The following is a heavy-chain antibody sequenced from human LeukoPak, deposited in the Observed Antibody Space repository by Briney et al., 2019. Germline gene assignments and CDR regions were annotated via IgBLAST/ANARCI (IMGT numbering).Heavy chain of an antibody. CDR2: ISGSGGST. V-gene: IGHV3-23*01. Sequence: GGSLRLSCAASGFTFSSYAMSWVRQAPGQGLEWVSAISGSGGSTYYADSVTGRFTISRDNSKNTLYLQMNSLRAEDTAVYYCAKIGYCSSTSCLDYWGQGTLVTVSS. CDR1: GFTFSSYA. CDR3: AKIGYCSSTSCLDY. J-gene: IGHJ4*02. D-gene: IGHD2-2*01.